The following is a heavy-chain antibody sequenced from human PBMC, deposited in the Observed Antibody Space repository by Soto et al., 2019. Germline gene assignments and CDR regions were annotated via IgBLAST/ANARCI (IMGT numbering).Heavy chain of an antibody. J-gene: IGHJ6*02. D-gene: IGHD6-13*01. V-gene: IGHV3-33*01. CDR1: GFTFSSYG. CDR3: AREIAAAGGTDYYYYGMDV. Sequence: GGSLRLSCAASGFTFSSYGMHWVRQAPGKGLERVAVIWYDGSNKYYADSVKGRFTISRDNSKNTLYLQMNSLRAEDTAVYYCAREIAAAGGTDYYYYGMDVWGQGTTVTVSS. CDR2: IWYDGSNK.